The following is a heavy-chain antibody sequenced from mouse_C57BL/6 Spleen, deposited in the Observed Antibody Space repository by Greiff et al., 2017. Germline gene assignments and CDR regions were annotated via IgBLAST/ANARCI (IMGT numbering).Heavy chain of an antibody. CDR1: GYAFTNYL. J-gene: IGHJ4*01. CDR2: INPGSGGT. CDR3: ARELLRYPYYAMDY. D-gene: IGHD1-1*01. V-gene: IGHV1-54*01. Sequence: QVQLKQSGAELVRPGTSVKVSCKASGYAFTNYLIEWVKQRPGQGLEWIGVINPGSGGTNYNEKFKGKATLTADKSSSTAYMQLSSLTSEDSAVYFCARELLRYPYYAMDYWGQGTSVTVSS.